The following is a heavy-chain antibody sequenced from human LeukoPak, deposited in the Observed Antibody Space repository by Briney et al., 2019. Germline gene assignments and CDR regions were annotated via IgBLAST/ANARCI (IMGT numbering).Heavy chain of an antibody. J-gene: IGHJ5*02. V-gene: IGHV4-4*02. Sequence: PSGTLSLTCAVSGGSISSSNWWSWVRQPPGKGLEWIGEIYHSGSTNYNPSLKSRVTISVDKSKNQFSLKLSSVTAADTAVYYCARAYSSSWYGNWFDPWGQGTLVTVSS. CDR2: IYHSGST. CDR1: GGSISSSNW. CDR3: ARAYSSSWYGNWFDP. D-gene: IGHD6-13*01.